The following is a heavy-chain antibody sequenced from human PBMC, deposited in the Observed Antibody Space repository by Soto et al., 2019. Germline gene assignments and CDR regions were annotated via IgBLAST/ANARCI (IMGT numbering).Heavy chain of an antibody. Sequence: QVQLQESGPGLVKPSQTLSLTCTVSGGSISSGDYYWSWIRHPPGKGLEWIGYVYYSGSTFYHPSLKSRVTISVDTPKNQFSLKLSSVTAADTAVYYCARAQGSGFLVSWGQGTLVTVSS. CDR2: VYYSGST. D-gene: IGHD3-10*01. V-gene: IGHV4-30-4*01. CDR1: GGSISSGDYY. J-gene: IGHJ4*02. CDR3: ARAQGSGFLVS.